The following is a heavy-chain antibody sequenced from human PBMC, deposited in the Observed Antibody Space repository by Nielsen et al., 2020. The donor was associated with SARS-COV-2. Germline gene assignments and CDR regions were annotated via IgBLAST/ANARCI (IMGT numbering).Heavy chain of an antibody. CDR2: ISYDGSNK. D-gene: IGHD4-11*01. CDR3: ARAIYRLTTDNWFDP. V-gene: IGHV3-30-3*01. Sequence: RQAPGKGLEWVAVISYDGSNKYYADSVKGRSTISRDNSKNTLYLQMNSLRAEDTAVYYCARAIYRLTTDNWFDPWGQGTLVTVSS. J-gene: IGHJ5*02.